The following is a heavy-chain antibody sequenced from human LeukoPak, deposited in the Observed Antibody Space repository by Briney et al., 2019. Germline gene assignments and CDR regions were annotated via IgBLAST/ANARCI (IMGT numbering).Heavy chain of an antibody. Sequence: SVKVSCKTSESSFDNFAFSWVRQAPGQGLEWMGGIIPIFGTANYAQKFQGRVTITTDESMSTAYMELSSLRSEDTAVYYCALGGPPYYDFWSGLMDVWGKGTTVTVSS. CDR3: ALGGPPYYDFWSGLMDV. CDR2: IIPIFGTA. CDR1: ESSFDNFA. J-gene: IGHJ6*03. V-gene: IGHV1-69*05. D-gene: IGHD3-3*01.